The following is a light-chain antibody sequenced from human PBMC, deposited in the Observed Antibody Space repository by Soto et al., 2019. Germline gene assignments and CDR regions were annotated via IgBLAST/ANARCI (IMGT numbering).Light chain of an antibody. J-gene: IGKJ1*01. Sequence: DIQMTQSPSTLSASVGDRVTMTCRASQSVSKWLAWYQQKPGKAPKLLSYDASTLEDGVSSRFSGSGSGTEFTLSISSLQPDDYATYYCQQYTTYWTFGQGTKVDIK. CDR3: QQYTTYWT. CDR2: DAS. CDR1: QSVSKW. V-gene: IGKV1-5*01.